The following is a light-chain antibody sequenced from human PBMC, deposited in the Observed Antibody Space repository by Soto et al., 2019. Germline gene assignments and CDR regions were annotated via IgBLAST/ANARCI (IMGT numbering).Light chain of an antibody. CDR3: AAWDDSLSGHNWV. Sequence: QSVLTQPPSASGTPGQRVTISCSGSSSNIGSNYVYWYQQLPGTAPKLLIYSNNRRPSGVPDRFSGSKSGTSASLAISGLRSEDEADYYCAAWDDSLSGHNWVFGGGTKLTVL. J-gene: IGLJ3*02. V-gene: IGLV1-47*02. CDR2: SNN. CDR1: SSNIGSNY.